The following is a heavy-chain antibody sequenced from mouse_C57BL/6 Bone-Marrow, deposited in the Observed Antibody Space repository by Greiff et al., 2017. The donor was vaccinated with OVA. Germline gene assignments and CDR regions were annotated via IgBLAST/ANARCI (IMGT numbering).Heavy chain of an antibody. CDR2: ISDGGSYT. J-gene: IGHJ4*01. Sequence: EVQVVESGGGLVKPGGSLKLSCAASGFTFSSYAMSWVRQTPEKRLEWVATISDGGSYTYYPHNVKGRFTISRDNAKNHLYLQMSHLKSEDTGMYYCASASLCAYAMDYWGRGTTVTVSS. V-gene: IGHV5-4*01. D-gene: IGHD6-1*01. CDR3: ASASLCAYAMDY. CDR1: GFTFSSYA.